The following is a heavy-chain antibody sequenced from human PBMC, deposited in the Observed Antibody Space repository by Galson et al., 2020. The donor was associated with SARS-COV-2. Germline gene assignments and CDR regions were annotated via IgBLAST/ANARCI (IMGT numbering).Heavy chain of an antibody. J-gene: IGHJ4*02. Sequence: GGSLRLSCVASGFTFSSYHMNWVRQAPGKGLEWVSAISGSGGGTYYADSVKGRFTISRDNSKNTLYLQMNSLRAEDTAVYYCVKALYGSGNYYNGYYFDYWGQGTLVTVSS. D-gene: IGHD3-10*01. V-gene: IGHV3-23*01. CDR2: ISGSGGGT. CDR3: VKALYGSGNYYNGYYFDY. CDR1: GFTFSSYH.